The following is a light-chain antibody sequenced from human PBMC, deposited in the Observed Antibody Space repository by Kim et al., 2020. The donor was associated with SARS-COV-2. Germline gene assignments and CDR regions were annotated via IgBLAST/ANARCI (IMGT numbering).Light chain of an antibody. CDR1: RSVSST. V-gene: IGKV3-15*01. Sequence: SVSPGERATLSCRASRSVSSTVAWYQQKPGQPPRLLLFDASSRATGTPARFSGSESGTEFTLTINSLQSEDFAVYFCQQYYTWPYTFGQGTKLEIK. J-gene: IGKJ2*01. CDR2: DAS. CDR3: QQYYTWPYT.